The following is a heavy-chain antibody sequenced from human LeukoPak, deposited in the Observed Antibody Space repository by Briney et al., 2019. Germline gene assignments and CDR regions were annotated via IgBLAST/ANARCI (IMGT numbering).Heavy chain of an antibody. D-gene: IGHD3-3*01. CDR3: ARVNLAKRFLEWFLRGGFDY. CDR2: MNPNSGNT. J-gene: IGHJ4*02. Sequence: GASVKVSCKASGYTFTSYDINWVRQATGQGLEWMGWMNPNSGNTGYAQKFQGRVTMTRNTSISTAYMELSSLRSEDTAVYYCARVNLAKRFLEWFLRGGFDYWGQGTLVTVSS. V-gene: IGHV1-8*01. CDR1: GYTFTSYD.